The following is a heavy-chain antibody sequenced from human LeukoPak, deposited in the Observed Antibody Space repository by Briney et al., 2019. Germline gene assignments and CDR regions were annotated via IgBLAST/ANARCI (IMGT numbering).Heavy chain of an antibody. Sequence: PGGSLRLSCAASGFTFSSYWMHWVRRAPGKGLVWVSRINSDGSSTSYADSVKGRFTISRDNAKNTLYLQMNSLRAEDTAVYYCARGDTAMAYWYFDLWGRGTLVTVSS. V-gene: IGHV3-74*01. D-gene: IGHD5-18*01. CDR2: INSDGSST. CDR1: GFTFSSYW. CDR3: ARGDTAMAYWYFDL. J-gene: IGHJ2*01.